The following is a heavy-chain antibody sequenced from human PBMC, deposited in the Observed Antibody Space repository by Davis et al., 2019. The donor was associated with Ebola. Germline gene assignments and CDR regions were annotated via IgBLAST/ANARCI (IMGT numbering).Heavy chain of an antibody. CDR2: INSDGSST. V-gene: IGHV3-74*01. Sequence: GESLKISCAASGFTFSSYWMHWVRQAPGKGLVWVPRINSDGSSTSYADSVKGRFTISRDNAKNSLYLQMNSLRAEDTAVYYCARIGGYSYGYHPFDYWGQGTLVTVSS. CDR3: ARIGGYSYGYHPFDY. CDR1: GFTFSSYW. J-gene: IGHJ4*02. D-gene: IGHD5-18*01.